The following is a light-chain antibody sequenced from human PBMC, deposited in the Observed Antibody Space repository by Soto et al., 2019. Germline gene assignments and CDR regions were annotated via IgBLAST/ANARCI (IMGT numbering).Light chain of an antibody. V-gene: IGKV3-15*01. Sequence: ELVMMPSPGTLSVSPGDIATLPCRAGQSVSTSLAWYQQKPGQAPRLLILGASTRATGIPARFSGSGSGTEFTLSISSLQSEDSAVYYCKQYKEWPPFTFGQGTRLEI. CDR2: GAS. CDR1: QSVSTS. CDR3: KQYKEWPPFT. J-gene: IGKJ5*01.